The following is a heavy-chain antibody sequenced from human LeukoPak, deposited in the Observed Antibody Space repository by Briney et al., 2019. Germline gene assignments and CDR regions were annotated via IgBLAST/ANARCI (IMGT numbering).Heavy chain of an antibody. CDR3: ARENSGSYREFDY. D-gene: IGHD1-26*01. J-gene: IGHJ4*02. CDR2: IYPSGST. CDR1: GGSISSYY. V-gene: IGHV4-4*07. Sequence: SETLSLTCTASGGSISSYYWTWIRQPAGKGLEWIGRIYPSGSTNYNPSLKSRATMSVDTSKNQFSLKLSSVTAADTAVYYCARENSGSYREFDYWGQGTLVTVSS.